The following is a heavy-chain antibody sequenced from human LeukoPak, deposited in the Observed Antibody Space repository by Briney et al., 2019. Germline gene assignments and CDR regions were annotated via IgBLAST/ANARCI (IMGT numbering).Heavy chain of an antibody. Sequence: GRSLRLSCAASGFTFSSYAIHWVRQAPGKVLEWVAVISYDGSNKYYADSVNRRFTISRDNSKNTLYLQMNSLRAEDTAVYYCARDTIAAALYYFDYWGQGPLVTVSS. CDR2: ISYDGSNK. D-gene: IGHD6-13*01. CDR3: ARDTIAAALYYFDY. CDR1: GFTFSSYA. J-gene: IGHJ4*02. V-gene: IGHV3-30-3*01.